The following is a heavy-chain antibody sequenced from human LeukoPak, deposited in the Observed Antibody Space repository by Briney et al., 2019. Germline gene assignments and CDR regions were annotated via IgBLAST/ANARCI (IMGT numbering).Heavy chain of an antibody. J-gene: IGHJ4*02. CDR1: GFTVSSNY. V-gene: IGHV3-53*01. CDR3: ARRAGGYSHPYDY. CDR2: IYSSGST. Sequence: GSLRLSCAASGFTVSSNYMSWVRQAPGKGLEWVSLIYSSGSTYYADSVKGRFTISRDNSKNTLYLQMNSLRAEDTAVYYCARRAGGYSHPYDYWGQGTLVTVSS. D-gene: IGHD4-23*01.